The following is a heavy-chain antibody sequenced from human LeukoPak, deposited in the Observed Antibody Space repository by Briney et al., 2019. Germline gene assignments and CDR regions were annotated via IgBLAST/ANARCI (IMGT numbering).Heavy chain of an antibody. CDR2: INTNTGNP. V-gene: IGHV7-4-1*02. D-gene: IGHD3-22*01. Sequence: GASVKVSCKASGYTFTSYAMNWARQAPGQGLEWMGWINTNTGNPTYAQGFTGRFVFSLDTSVSTAYLQISSLKAEDTAVYYCARDPDYYDSSGYPPKGDYWGQGTLVTVSS. CDR3: ARDPDYYDSSGYPPKGDY. J-gene: IGHJ4*02. CDR1: GYTFTSYA.